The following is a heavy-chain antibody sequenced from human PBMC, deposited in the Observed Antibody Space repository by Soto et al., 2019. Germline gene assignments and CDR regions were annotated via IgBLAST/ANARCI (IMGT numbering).Heavy chain of an antibody. Sequence: SETLSLTCTVSGGSISSYYWSWIRQPPGKGLEWIGYIYYSGSTNYNPSLKSRVTISVDTSKNQFSRKLSSVTAADTAVYYCARAGRVFNWFDPWGQGTLVTVSS. CDR3: ARAGRVFNWFDP. CDR1: GGSISSYY. CDR2: IYYSGST. V-gene: IGHV4-59*01. J-gene: IGHJ5*02. D-gene: IGHD6-6*01.